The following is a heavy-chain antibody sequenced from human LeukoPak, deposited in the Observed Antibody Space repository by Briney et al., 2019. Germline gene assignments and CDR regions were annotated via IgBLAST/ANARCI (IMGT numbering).Heavy chain of an antibody. CDR2: IYPGDSDT. J-gene: IGHJ3*02. V-gene: IGHV5-51*01. CDR3: GRIPAAGSLKGSFDI. D-gene: IGHD6-13*01. Sequence: KGGESLKISCKGSGYSFTTYWIGWVRQMPGKGLEWRGIIYPGDSDTTYSPSFQGQVTISADKSTSTAYLQWSSLKASDSAMYYCGRIPAAGSLKGSFDIWGQGTMVTVSS. CDR1: GYSFTTYW.